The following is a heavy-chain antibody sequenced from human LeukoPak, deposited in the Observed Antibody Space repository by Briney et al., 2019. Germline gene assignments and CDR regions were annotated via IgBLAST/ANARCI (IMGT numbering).Heavy chain of an antibody. CDR1: GGSFSGYY. V-gene: IGHV4-34*01. CDR2: INHSGST. J-gene: IGHJ4*02. Sequence: PSETLSLTCAVYGGSFSGYYWSWIRRPPGKGLEWIGEINHSGSTNYNPSLKSRVTISVDTSKNQFSLKLSSVTAADTAVYYCASRVRYYDSSGFFSWSQGTLVTVSS. D-gene: IGHD3-22*01. CDR3: ASRVRYYDSSGFFS.